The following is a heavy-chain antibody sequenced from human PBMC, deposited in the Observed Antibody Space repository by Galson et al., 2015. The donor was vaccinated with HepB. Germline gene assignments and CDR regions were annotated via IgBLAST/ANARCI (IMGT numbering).Heavy chain of an antibody. CDR1: GFTFSSYS. CDR3: ARGVAVAALPEYFQH. Sequence: SLRLSCAASGFTFSSYSMNWVRQAPGKGLEWVSYISSSSSTIYYADSVKGRFTISRDNAKNSLYLQMNSPRAEDTAVYYCARGVAVAALPEYFQHWGQGTLVTVSS. CDR2: ISSSSSTI. D-gene: IGHD6-19*01. J-gene: IGHJ1*01. V-gene: IGHV3-48*04.